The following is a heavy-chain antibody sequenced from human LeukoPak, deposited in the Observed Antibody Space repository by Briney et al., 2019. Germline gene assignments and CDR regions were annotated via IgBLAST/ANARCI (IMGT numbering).Heavy chain of an antibody. CDR3: TTTMSSEPYY. CDR1: GLTFSSHW. Sequence: GGSLRPSCAASGLTFSSHWMHWVRQVPGKVLVWVSRISSDGSSTSYADSVKGRFTISRDNAKNTLYLQMNSLRAEDTAVYYCTTTMSSEPYYWGQGTLVTVSS. V-gene: IGHV3-74*01. D-gene: IGHD3-22*01. CDR2: ISSDGSST. J-gene: IGHJ4*02.